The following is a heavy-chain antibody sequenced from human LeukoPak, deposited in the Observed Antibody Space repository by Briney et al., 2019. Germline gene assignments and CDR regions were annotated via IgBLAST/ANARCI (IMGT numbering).Heavy chain of an antibody. Sequence: GGSLRLSCSASGFTFSIYTMYWVRQAPGKGLEYVSTISGSGGSTYYADSVKGRFTISRDNSKNTLYLQMNSLRAEDTAVYYCAKIPSSGWYDYWGQGTLVTVSS. V-gene: IGHV3-23*01. D-gene: IGHD6-19*01. CDR3: AKIPSSGWYDY. J-gene: IGHJ4*02. CDR2: ISGSGGST. CDR1: GFTFSIYT.